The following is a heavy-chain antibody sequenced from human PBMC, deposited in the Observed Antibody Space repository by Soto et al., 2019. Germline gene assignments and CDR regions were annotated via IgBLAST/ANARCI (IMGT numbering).Heavy chain of an antibody. J-gene: IGHJ4*02. D-gene: IGHD5-18*01. CDR2: ISWNSGNI. CDR3: VRSKGGYSYGTPFDY. V-gene: IGHV3-9*01. Sequence: GGSLRLSCAASGFTFDDYAMYWVRQVLGKGLEWVSSISWNSGNIGYADSVKGRFTTSRDNAENSLFLQMNSLRPEDTSLYYCVRSKGGYSYGTPFDYWGQGTLVTVSS. CDR1: GFTFDDYA.